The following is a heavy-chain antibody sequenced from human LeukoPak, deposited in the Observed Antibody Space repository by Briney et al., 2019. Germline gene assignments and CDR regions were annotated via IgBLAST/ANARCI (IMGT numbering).Heavy chain of an antibody. D-gene: IGHD3-10*01. CDR1: GFYFSTST. CDR2: IRSSGSST. J-gene: IGHJ3*02. V-gene: IGHV3-21*01. CDR3: ARDSYWLGGTIGAFDI. Sequence: PGGSLRLSCAASGFYFSTSTMDWVRQAPGRGLEWVLSIRSSGSSTYYADSVKGRFTISRDNAKNSLYLQINSLRAEDTALYYCARDSYWLGGTIGAFDIWGQGTMVTVSS.